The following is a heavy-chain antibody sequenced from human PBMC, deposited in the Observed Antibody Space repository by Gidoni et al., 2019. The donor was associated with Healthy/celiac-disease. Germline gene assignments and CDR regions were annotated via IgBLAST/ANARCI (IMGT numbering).Heavy chain of an antibody. Sequence: QVQLQQWGAGLLKPSETLSLTCAVYGGSFSGYYWSWIRQPPGKGLEWIGEINHSGSTNYNPSLKSRVTISVDTSKNQFSLKLSSVTAADTAVYYCARVPYCSGGSCYSSGAFDIWGQGTMVTVSS. V-gene: IGHV4-34*01. CDR3: ARVPYCSGGSCYSSGAFDI. J-gene: IGHJ3*02. CDR2: INHSGST. D-gene: IGHD2-15*01. CDR1: GGSFSGYY.